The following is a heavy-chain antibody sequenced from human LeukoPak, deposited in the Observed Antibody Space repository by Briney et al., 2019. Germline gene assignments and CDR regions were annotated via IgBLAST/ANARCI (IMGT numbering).Heavy chain of an antibody. D-gene: IGHD6-19*01. CDR1: GFIFSSYK. CDR3: AREGAVGGRSDAHFDT. Sequence: GGALRLSRVASGFIFSSYKMNWVRPAPGQGLEWVSYISSGSGYKYYADSVKGRFTISRDNAKNSLYLQMNSLRAEDTAVYYCAREGAVGGRSDAHFDTWGQGTLATVSS. CDR2: ISSGSGYK. J-gene: IGHJ4*02. V-gene: IGHV3-21*05.